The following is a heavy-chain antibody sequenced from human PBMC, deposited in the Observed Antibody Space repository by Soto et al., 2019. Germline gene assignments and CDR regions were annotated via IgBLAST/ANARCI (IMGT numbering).Heavy chain of an antibody. CDR2: FIPIFGTP. CDR3: AWARGLVDNYYYYGMDV. CDR1: GDSFRSYS. Sequence: HVQLVQSGSEMKKPGSSVRVSCKASGDSFRSYSLSWVRQAPGQGLEWIGGFIPIFGTPKYAQKFQGRLTISADESTSTVSMDLRSLRSEDTAVYYCAWARGLVDNYYYYGMDVWGQGTTVTVSS. V-gene: IGHV1-69*01. J-gene: IGHJ6*02. D-gene: IGHD5-12*01.